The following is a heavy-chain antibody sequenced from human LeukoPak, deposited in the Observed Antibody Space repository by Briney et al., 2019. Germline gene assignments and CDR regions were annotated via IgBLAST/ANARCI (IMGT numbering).Heavy chain of an antibody. D-gene: IGHD4-17*01. CDR3: ARETTASGNFFDS. Sequence: GGSLRLSCAASGFTFSNHWMHWVRQTPGKGLVWVSRIRSDGGTIDYADSVRGRFTISRDNAKNTLSLQMNSLRAEDTAVYYCARETTASGNFFDSWGQGTLVTVSS. CDR1: GFTFSNHW. V-gene: IGHV3-74*01. CDR2: IRSDGGTI. J-gene: IGHJ4*02.